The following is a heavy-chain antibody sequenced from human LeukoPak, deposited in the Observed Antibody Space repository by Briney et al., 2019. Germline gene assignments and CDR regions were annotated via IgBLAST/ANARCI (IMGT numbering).Heavy chain of an antibody. CDR1: EGTFSSYA. Sequence: SVKVSCKASEGTFSSYAISWVRQAPGQGLEWMGGIIPIFGTANYAQKFQGRVTITADKSTSTAYMELSSLRSEDTAVYYCARDNIVVVPAAPGGYYYYGMDVWGKGTTVTVSS. CDR2: IIPIFGTA. V-gene: IGHV1-69*06. D-gene: IGHD2-2*01. J-gene: IGHJ6*04. CDR3: ARDNIVVVPAAPGGYYYYGMDV.